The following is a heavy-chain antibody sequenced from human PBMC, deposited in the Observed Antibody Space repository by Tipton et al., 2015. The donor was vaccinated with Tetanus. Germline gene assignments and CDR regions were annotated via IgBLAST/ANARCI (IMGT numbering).Heavy chain of an antibody. CDR1: GGSISSGGYC. CDR2: IYYSGNT. D-gene: IGHD3-9*01. J-gene: IGHJ4*02. CDR3: ASLGRYFDSGPGY. V-gene: IGHV4-31*03. Sequence: TLSLTCTVSGGSISSGGYCWNWIRQHPGKGLEWIGYIYYSGNTYYNPSLKSRVTISVDTSKNQFSLKLSSVTAADTAVYYCASLGRYFDSGPGYWGQGTLVTVSS.